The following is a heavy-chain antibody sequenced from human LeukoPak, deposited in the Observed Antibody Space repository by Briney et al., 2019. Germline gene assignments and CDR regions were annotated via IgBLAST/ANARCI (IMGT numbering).Heavy chain of an antibody. V-gene: IGHV3-74*01. J-gene: IGHJ3*02. CDR1: GFTFSSYW. CDR2: INSDGSVT. D-gene: IGHD2-2*01. Sequence: PGGSLRLSCTASGFTFSSYWMHWVRQAPGKGLVWVSRINSDGSVTNYADSVKGRFTISRDNAKNTLYLQMNSLRAEDTAVYYCARIKGLEYAISGAAFDIWGHGTMVTVSS. CDR3: ARIKGLEYAISGAAFDI.